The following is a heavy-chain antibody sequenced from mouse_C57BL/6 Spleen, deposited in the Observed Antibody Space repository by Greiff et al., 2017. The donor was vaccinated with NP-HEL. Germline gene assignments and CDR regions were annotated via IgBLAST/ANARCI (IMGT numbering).Heavy chain of an antibody. CDR3: ARTYYSNPYYAMDY. J-gene: IGHJ4*01. D-gene: IGHD2-5*01. V-gene: IGHV1-55*01. Sequence: VQLQQPGAELVKPGASVKMSCKASGYTFTSYWITWVKQRPGQGLEWIGDIYPGSGSTNYNEKFKSKATLTVDTSSSTAYMQLSSLTSEDSAVYYCARTYYSNPYYAMDYWGQGTSVTVSS. CDR2: IYPGSGST. CDR1: GYTFTSYW.